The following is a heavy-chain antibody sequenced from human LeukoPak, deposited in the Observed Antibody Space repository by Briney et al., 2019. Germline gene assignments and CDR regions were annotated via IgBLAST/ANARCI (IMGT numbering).Heavy chain of an antibody. CDR1: GGSISSGGYY. CDR3: ARVYYDSSGYYPDNWFDP. V-gene: IGHV4-31*03. Sequence: SESLSLTCTVSGGSISSGGYYWSWIRQHPGKGLEWIGYIYYSGSTYYNPSLKSRVTISVDTSKNQFSLKLSSVTAADTAVYYCARVYYDSSGYYPDNWFDPWGQGTLVTVSS. D-gene: IGHD3-22*01. CDR2: IYYSGST. J-gene: IGHJ5*02.